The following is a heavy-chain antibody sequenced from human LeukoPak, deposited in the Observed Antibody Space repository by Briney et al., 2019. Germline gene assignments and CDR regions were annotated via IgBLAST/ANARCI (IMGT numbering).Heavy chain of an antibody. Sequence: ASVKVSCKASGGTFSSYAISWVRQAPGQGLEWMGRIIPILGIANYAQKFQGRVTITADKSTSTAYMELSSLRSEDTAVYYCARERLGDTYYYDSSGYSFGWFDPWGQGTLVTVSS. CDR3: ARERLGDTYYYDSSGYSFGWFDP. J-gene: IGHJ5*02. D-gene: IGHD3-22*01. V-gene: IGHV1-69*04. CDR1: GGTFSSYA. CDR2: IIPILGIA.